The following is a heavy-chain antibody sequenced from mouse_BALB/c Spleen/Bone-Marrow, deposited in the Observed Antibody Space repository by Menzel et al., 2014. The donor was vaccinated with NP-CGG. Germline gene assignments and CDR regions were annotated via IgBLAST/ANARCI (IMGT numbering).Heavy chain of an antibody. D-gene: IGHD2-4*01. CDR1: GFSLTSYG. CDR2: IWAGGST. CDR3: AREGSTMITTPFAY. Sequence: VKLVESGPGLVAPSQSLSITCTVSGFSLTSYGVHWVRQPPGKGLEWLGVIWAGGSTNYNSALISRLSISKDNSKSQVFLKMNSLQTDDTAMYYCAREGSTMITTPFAYWGQGTLVTVSA. V-gene: IGHV2-9*02. J-gene: IGHJ3*01.